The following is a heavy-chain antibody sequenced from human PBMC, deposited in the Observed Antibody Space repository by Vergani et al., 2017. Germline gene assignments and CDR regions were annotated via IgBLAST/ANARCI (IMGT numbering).Heavy chain of an antibody. CDR1: GFTFSSYA. Sequence: EVQLLESGGGLVQPGGSLRLSCAASGFTFSSYAMSWVRQAPGKGLEWVSAICGSGGSTYYADSVKGRFTISRDNSKNTLYLQMNSLRAEDTAVYYCAKDRRGITMVRGVLDDYWGQGTLVTVSS. V-gene: IGHV3-23*01. CDR2: ICGSGGST. CDR3: AKDRRGITMVRGVLDDY. J-gene: IGHJ4*02. D-gene: IGHD3-10*01.